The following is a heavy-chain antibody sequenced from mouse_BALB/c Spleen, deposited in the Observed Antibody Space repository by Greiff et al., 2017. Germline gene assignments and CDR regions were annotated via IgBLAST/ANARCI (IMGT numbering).Heavy chain of an antibody. CDR1: GFTFSSYA. CDR3: ASLTY. Sequence: EVMLVESGGGLVKPGGSLKLSCAASGFTFSSYAMAWVRQSPEKRLEWVAEISSGGSYTYYPDTVTGRFTISRDNAKNTLYLEMSSLRSEDTAMYYCASLTYWGQGTLVTVSA. J-gene: IGHJ3*01. CDR2: ISSGGSYT. V-gene: IGHV5-9-4*01.